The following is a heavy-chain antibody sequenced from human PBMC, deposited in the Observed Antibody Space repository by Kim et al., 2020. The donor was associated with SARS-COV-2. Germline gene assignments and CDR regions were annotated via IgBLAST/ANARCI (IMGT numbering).Heavy chain of an antibody. Sequence: SETLSLTCTASGGTVSSANYYWTWIRQPPGKGLEWIGHIFYSGSTNYNPSLKSRVTLSVDTSKNQFSLTLTSVTAADTAAYYCSRLLQRLGFPRGLDPWG. CDR1: GGTVSSANYY. CDR2: IFYSGST. CDR3: SRLLQRLGFPRGLDP. D-gene: IGHD3-10*01. J-gene: IGHJ5*02. V-gene: IGHV4-61*01.